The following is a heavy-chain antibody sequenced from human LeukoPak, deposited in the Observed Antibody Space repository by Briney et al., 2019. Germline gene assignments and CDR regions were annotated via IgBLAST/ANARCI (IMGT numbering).Heavy chain of an antibody. CDR1: GFTFSSFW. CDR3: TREGITAAADY. V-gene: IGHV3-7*01. J-gene: IGHJ4*02. CDR2: IKQDGSEK. Sequence: GGSLRLSCAASGFTFSSFWMSWVRQAPGKGLEWVANIKQDGSEKYYVDSVKGRFTISRDNAKNSLYLQLNSLRAEDTAVYYCTREGITAAADYWGQGTLVTVSS. D-gene: IGHD6-13*01.